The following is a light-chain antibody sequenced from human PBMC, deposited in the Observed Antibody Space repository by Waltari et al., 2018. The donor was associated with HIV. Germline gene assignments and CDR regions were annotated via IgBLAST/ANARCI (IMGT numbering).Light chain of an antibody. CDR2: RRN. V-gene: IGLV1-47*01. CDR3: AAWDDSLSGWV. J-gene: IGLJ3*02. CDR1: PFSPGRNF. Sequence: QSVLTQPPSESGTPGQRVTISCSGSPFSPGRNFGLWYHQFPGKAPKLLTDRRNQRPSGVPDRFSVSKSGTSASLAISGLRSEDEADYYCAAWDDSLSGWVFGGGTKLTVL.